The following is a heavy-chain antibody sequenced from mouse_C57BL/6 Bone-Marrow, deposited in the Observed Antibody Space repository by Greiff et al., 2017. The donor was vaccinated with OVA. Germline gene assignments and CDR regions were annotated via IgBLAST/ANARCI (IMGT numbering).Heavy chain of an antibody. CDR2: ISDGGSYT. Sequence: EVQLQQSGGGLVKPGGSLKLSCAASGFTFSSYAMSWVRQTPEKRLEWVATISDGGSYTYYPDNVKGRFTISRDNAKNNLYLQMSHLKSEDTAMYYCARGYYYGSRDYAMDYWGQGTSVTVSS. D-gene: IGHD1-1*01. J-gene: IGHJ4*01. CDR3: ARGYYYGSRDYAMDY. V-gene: IGHV5-4*01. CDR1: GFTFSSYA.